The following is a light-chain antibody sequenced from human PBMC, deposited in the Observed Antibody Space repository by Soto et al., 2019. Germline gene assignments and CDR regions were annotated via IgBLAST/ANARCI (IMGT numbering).Light chain of an antibody. J-gene: IGKJ4*01. CDR3: QQRTNWPLT. CDR2: DAS. V-gene: IGKV3-11*01. CDR1: QSVSSY. Sequence: TQSPATLSLSPGERATLSCRASQSVSSYLAWYQQKPGQAPRLLIYDASNRATGIPARFSGSGSGTDFTLTISSLEPEDFAVYYCQQRTNWPLTFGGGTKVEIK.